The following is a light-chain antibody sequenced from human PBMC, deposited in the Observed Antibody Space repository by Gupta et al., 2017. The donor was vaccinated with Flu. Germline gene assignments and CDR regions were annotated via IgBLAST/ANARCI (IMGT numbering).Light chain of an antibody. CDR1: QGISSW. V-gene: IGKV1-12*01. CDR2: AAS. Sequence: DIQMTQSPSSVSASVGDRVTITCRASQGISSWLAWYQQKPGKAPKLLIDAASSLQSAVRARYSGSGSGTEFTLTISSLQPEDFATYYCHEANSVPHTFGQGTKLEIK. CDR3: HEANSVPHT. J-gene: IGKJ2*01.